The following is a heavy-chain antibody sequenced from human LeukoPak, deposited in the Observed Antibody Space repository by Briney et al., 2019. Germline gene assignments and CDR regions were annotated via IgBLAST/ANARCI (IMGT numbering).Heavy chain of an antibody. J-gene: IGHJ4*02. Sequence: GGSLRLSCAASGFTFANYAMSWVRQAPGKGLEWVSSISGSATSTFYADSVKGRFTISRDNSKNTLFLQMNSLRAEDTALYYCAKRHTTGWFYLDCWGRGTLVTVSS. CDR1: GFTFANYA. CDR2: ISGSATST. V-gene: IGHV3-23*01. CDR3: AKRHTTGWFYLDC. D-gene: IGHD6-19*01.